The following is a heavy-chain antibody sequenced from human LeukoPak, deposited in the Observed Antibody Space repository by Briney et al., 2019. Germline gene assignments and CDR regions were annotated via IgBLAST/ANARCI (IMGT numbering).Heavy chain of an antibody. CDR1: GGSISSYY. CDR2: IHYSGST. J-gene: IGHJ4*02. D-gene: IGHD3-10*01. V-gene: IGHV4-59*12. CDR3: ARDWALMVRGIDY. Sequence: SETLSLTCTVSGGSISSYYWSWIRQPPGKGLEWIGYIHYSGSTYYNPSLKSRVTISVDTSKNQFSLKLSSVTAADTAVYYCARDWALMVRGIDYWGQGTLVTVSS.